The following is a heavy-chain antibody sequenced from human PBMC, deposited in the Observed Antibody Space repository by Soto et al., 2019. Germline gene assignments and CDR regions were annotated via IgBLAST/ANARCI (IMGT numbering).Heavy chain of an antibody. CDR3: ARDLGGWPDY. V-gene: IGHV1-8*01. CDR2: MNPNSGNT. Sequence: ASVKVSCKASGYTFTSYDINWVRQATGQGLEWMGRMNPNSGNTAYAQKFQGRVIMTRNTSINTAYMELSSLRSEDTAVYYCARDLGGWPDYWGQGTLVTVSS. J-gene: IGHJ4*02. CDR1: GYTFTSYD. D-gene: IGHD2-15*01.